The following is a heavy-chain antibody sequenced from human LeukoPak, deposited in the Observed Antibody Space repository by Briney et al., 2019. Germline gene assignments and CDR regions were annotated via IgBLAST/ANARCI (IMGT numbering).Heavy chain of an antibody. V-gene: IGHV1-2*02. J-gene: IGHJ4*02. CDR2: INPNSGGT. Sequence: GASVKVSRKASGYTFTGYYMHWVRQAPGQGLEWMGWINPNSGGTNYAQKFQGRVTMTRDTSISTAYMELSRLRSDDTAVYYCARRYCSGGSCYAAGWYFDYWGQGTLVTVSS. CDR3: ARRYCSGGSCYAAGWYFDY. D-gene: IGHD2-15*01. CDR1: GYTFTGYY.